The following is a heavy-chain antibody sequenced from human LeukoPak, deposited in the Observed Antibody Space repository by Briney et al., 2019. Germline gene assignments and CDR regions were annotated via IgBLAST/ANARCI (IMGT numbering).Heavy chain of an antibody. CDR3: ARERGSYFDY. V-gene: IGHV4-38-2*02. CDR2: IYHSGST. CDR1: GYSISSGYY. D-gene: IGHD1-26*01. Sequence: SETLSLTCTVSGYSISSGYYWGWIRQPPGKGLEWIGSIYHSGSTNYNPSLKSRVTISVDTSKNQFSLKLSSVTAADTAVYYCARERGSYFDYWGQGTLVTVSS. J-gene: IGHJ4*02.